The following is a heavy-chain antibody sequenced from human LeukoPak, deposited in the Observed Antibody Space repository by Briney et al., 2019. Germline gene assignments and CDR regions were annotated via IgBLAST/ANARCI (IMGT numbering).Heavy chain of an antibody. Sequence: GGSLRLSCAASGSTFSSYAMSWVRQAPGKGLEWVSAISGSGGSTYYADSVKGRFTISRDNSKNTLYLQMNSLRAEDTAVYYCAKDREDAEYYFDYWGQGTLVTVSS. V-gene: IGHV3-23*01. CDR1: GSTFSSYA. D-gene: IGHD2-2*01. CDR3: AKDREDAEYYFDY. CDR2: ISGSGGST. J-gene: IGHJ4*02.